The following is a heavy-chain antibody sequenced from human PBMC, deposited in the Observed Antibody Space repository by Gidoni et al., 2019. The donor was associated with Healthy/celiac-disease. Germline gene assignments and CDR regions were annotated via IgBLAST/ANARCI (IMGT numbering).Heavy chain of an antibody. J-gene: IGHJ4*02. CDR3: AKPQGYCSGGSCYSWDY. CDR2: IRGSGGST. Sequence: EVQLLESGGGLVQPGGSLRLYCAASAFTFSSYAMNWVRPAPGKGVEWVSAIRGSGGSTYYADSVKGRFTISRDNSKNTLYLQMISMRAEDTAVYYCAKPQGYCSGGSCYSWDYWGQGTLVTVSS. D-gene: IGHD2-15*01. V-gene: IGHV3-23*01. CDR1: AFTFSSYA.